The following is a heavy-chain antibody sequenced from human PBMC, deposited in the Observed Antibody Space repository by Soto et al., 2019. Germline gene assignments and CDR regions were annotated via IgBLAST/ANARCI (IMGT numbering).Heavy chain of an antibody. V-gene: IGHV3-33*01. CDR2: IWYDGSNK. J-gene: IGHJ6*02. D-gene: IGHD6-19*01. CDR3: GSDLGQDSGWYFVYFYGVDV. CDR1: GFTFSSYG. Sequence: QVQLVESGGGVVQPGRSLRLSCAASGFTFSSYGMHWVRQAPGKGLEWVAVIWYDGSNKYYADSVKGRFTISRDNSKNTLYLQMNSLRVEDMAVYYCGSDLGQDSGWYFVYFYGVDVWGQGAPVTVSS.